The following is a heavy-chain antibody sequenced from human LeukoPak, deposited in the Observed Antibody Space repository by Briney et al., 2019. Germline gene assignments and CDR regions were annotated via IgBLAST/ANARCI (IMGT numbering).Heavy chain of an antibody. CDR3: ARTGLFTDSSGYYPDY. CDR2: IYSGGST. V-gene: IGHV3-53*01. Sequence: GGSLRLSCAASGFTVSSNYMRGVREAPGKGREWVSVIYSGGSTYHADSVKGRFTISRDNSKNTLYLQMNSLRAEDTAVYYCARTGLFTDSSGYYPDYWGQGTLVTVSS. J-gene: IGHJ4*02. D-gene: IGHD3-22*01. CDR1: GFTVSSNY.